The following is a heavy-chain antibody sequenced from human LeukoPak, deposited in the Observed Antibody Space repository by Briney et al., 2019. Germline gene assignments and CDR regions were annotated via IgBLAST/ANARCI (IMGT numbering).Heavy chain of an antibody. V-gene: IGHV3-23*01. CDR3: AKQYCSSTSCYPNYYYYYMDV. CDR2: ISGSGGRT. CDR1: GFTFTSFA. J-gene: IGHJ6*03. Sequence: PGGSLTLSCAPSGFTFTSFAVSWVRQAPGKGLEWVSAISGSGGRTYYADSVKGRSTIYRDNSENTLYLQMNSRRAEETAVYYCAKQYCSSTSCYPNYYYYYMDVWGKGTTVTVSS. D-gene: IGHD2-2*01.